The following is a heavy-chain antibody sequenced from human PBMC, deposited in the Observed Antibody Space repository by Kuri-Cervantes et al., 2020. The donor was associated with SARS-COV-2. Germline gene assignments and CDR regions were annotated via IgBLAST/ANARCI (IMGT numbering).Heavy chain of an antibody. Sequence: GESLKISCAASGFTFSSYGMHWVRQAPGKGLEWVAFIRYDGSNKYYADPVKGRFTISRDNSKNTLYLQMNSLRAEDTAVYYCARDRSFTPDYWGQGTLVTVSS. D-gene: IGHD3-10*01. CDR1: GFTFSSYG. CDR3: ARDRSFTPDY. CDR2: IRYDGSNK. J-gene: IGHJ4*02. V-gene: IGHV3-30*02.